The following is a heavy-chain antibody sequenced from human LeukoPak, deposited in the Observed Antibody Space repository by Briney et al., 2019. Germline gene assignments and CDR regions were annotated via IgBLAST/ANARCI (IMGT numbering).Heavy chain of an antibody. CDR2: INPNSGGT. V-gene: IGHV1-2*02. J-gene: IGHJ4*02. Sequence: ASVKVSCKASGYTFTGYYMHWVRQAPGQGLEWMGWINPNSGGTNYAQKFQGRVTMTRDTSISTAYMELSRLRSDDTAVYYCARDQVDFWSGPYYFDYWGQGTLVTVSS. CDR1: GYTFTGYY. CDR3: ARDQVDFWSGPYYFDY. D-gene: IGHD3-3*01.